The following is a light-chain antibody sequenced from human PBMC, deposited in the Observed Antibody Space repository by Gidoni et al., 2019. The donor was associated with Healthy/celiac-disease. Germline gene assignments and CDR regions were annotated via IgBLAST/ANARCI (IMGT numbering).Light chain of an antibody. CDR3: QQYNSYHT. V-gene: IGKV1-5*03. Sequence: DIQMTQSPSTLSASVGDRVTITCRASQSISSWLAWYQQKPGKAPKLLIYKASSLESGAPSRFSGSGSGTEFTLTISSLQPDDFATYYCQQYNSYHTFGQXTKLEIK. CDR1: QSISSW. CDR2: KAS. J-gene: IGKJ2*01.